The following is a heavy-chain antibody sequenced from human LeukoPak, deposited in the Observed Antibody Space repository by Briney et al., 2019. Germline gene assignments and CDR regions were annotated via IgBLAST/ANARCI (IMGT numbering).Heavy chain of an antibody. D-gene: IGHD4-11*01. CDR1: GGTFSSYA. Sequence: SVKVSCKASGGTFSSYAISWVQQAPGQGLEWMGGIIPIFGTANYAQKFQGRVTITADESTSTAYMELSSLRSEDTAVYYCAREGTTSPYSNSWFDPWGQGTLVTVSS. CDR3: AREGTTSPYSNSWFDP. J-gene: IGHJ5*02. V-gene: IGHV1-69*13. CDR2: IIPIFGTA.